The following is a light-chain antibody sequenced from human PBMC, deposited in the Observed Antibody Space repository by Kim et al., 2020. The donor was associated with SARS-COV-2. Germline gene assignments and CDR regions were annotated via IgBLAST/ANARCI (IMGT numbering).Light chain of an antibody. V-gene: IGKV1-5*03. CDR2: KAS. J-gene: IGKJ2*01. CDR1: QSVGNW. CDR3: QQYKSYSNT. Sequence: SAFVGDRVTLTLRASQSVGNWLAWYQQKPGRAPNLLIYKASNLERGVPSRFSGSGSGTEFTLTINSLQPDDFATYYCQQYKSYSNTFGQGTKLEI.